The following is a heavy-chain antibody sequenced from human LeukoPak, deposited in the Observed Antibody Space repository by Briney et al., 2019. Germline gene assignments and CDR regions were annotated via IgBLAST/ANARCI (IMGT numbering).Heavy chain of an antibody. CDR1: GFTLSTYA. Sequence: GGSLRLSCVASGFTLSTYAMNWVRRAPGKGLEWVSAISGSGGSTYYADSVKGRFTISRDNSRDTLYLQMNSLRAEDTAVYYCAKGYYDYVWGSYYFDYWGQGTLVTVSS. J-gene: IGHJ4*02. CDR3: AKGYYDYVWGSYYFDY. CDR2: ISGSGGST. V-gene: IGHV3-23*01. D-gene: IGHD3-16*01.